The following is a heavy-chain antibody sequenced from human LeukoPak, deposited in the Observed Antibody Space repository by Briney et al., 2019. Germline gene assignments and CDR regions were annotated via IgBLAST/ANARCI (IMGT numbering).Heavy chain of an antibody. Sequence: PGGPLRLSCAASGFTFSSYRMNWVRQAPGKGLEWVSSISSSSTYKYYADSVKGRFTISRDNAKNSLYQQMNSLRAEDTAVYYCAREDSSGWADYWGQGTLVTVSS. D-gene: IGHD6-19*01. J-gene: IGHJ4*02. V-gene: IGHV3-21*01. CDR2: ISSSSTYK. CDR1: GFTFSSYR. CDR3: AREDSSGWADY.